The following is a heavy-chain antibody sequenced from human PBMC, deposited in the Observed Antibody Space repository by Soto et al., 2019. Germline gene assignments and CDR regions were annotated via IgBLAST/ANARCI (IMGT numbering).Heavy chain of an antibody. CDR2: IYYSGST. D-gene: IGHD3-22*01. Sequence: SETLSLTCTVSGGSISSGDYYWSWIRQPPGKGLEWIGYIYYSGSTYYNPSLKSRVTISVDTSKNQFSLKLSSVTAADTAVYYCARGIDSSDYYYSPYFDDWGQGTLVTVSS. CDR1: GGSISSGDYY. V-gene: IGHV4-30-4*01. CDR3: ARGIDSSDYYYSPYFDD. J-gene: IGHJ4*02.